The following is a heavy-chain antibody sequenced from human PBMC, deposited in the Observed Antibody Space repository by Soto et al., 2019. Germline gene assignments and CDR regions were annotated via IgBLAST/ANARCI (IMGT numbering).Heavy chain of an antibody. J-gene: IGHJ4*02. CDR3: TRLLRSIAVAGPLDY. Sequence: LRLSCAASGFTFSSYAMHWVRQAPGKGLEWVAVISYDGSNKYYADSVKGRFTISRDNSKNTLYVQMNSLRGEDTAVYYCTRLLRSIAVAGPLDYWGQGTLVTVSS. CDR1: GFTFSSYA. V-gene: IGHV3-30-3*01. CDR2: ISYDGSNK. D-gene: IGHD6-19*01.